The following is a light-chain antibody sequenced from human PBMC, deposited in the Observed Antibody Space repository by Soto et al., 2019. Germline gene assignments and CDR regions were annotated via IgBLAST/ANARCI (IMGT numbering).Light chain of an antibody. Sequence: DVVVTQTPRSAPVTLGQPASISCNTSRSLVHSDGNTYLNWLQQRPGQPPRLLIYKVSTRFSGVPDRFSGSGAETHFTLRISRVEAEDVGLYYCMQSSYFPQTCGGGTKVELE. J-gene: IGKJ4*02. CDR2: KVS. CDR1: RSLVHSDGNTY. CDR3: MQSSYFPQT. V-gene: IGKV2-24*01.